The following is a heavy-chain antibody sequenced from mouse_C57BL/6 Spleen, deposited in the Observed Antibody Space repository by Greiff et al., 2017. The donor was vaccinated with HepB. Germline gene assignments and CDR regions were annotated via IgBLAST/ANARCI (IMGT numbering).Heavy chain of an antibody. CDR1: GYTFTSYW. J-gene: IGHJ2*01. D-gene: IGHD1-2*01. V-gene: IGHV1-52*01. CDR2: IDPSDSET. Sequence: VQLQQPGAELVRPGSSVKLSCKASGYTFTSYWMHWVKQRPIQGLEWIGNIDPSDSETHYNQKFKDKATLTVDKSSSTAYMQLSSLTSEDSAVYYCARRTPITTDYFDYWGQGTTLTVSS. CDR3: ARRTPITTDYFDY.